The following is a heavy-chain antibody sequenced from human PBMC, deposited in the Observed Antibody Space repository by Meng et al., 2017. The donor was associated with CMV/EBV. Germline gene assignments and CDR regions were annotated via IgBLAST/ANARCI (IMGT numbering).Heavy chain of an antibody. CDR1: GGSFSGYY. Sequence: SETLSLTCAVYGGSFSGYYWSWIRQPPGKGLEWIGEINHSGSTNYSPSLKSRVTISVDTSKNQFSLKLSSVTAADTAVYYCARTYCSSTSCRYRNGGWFDPWGQGTLVTVSS. CDR3: ARTYCSSTSCRYRNGGWFDP. J-gene: IGHJ5*02. V-gene: IGHV4-34*01. D-gene: IGHD2-2*01. CDR2: INHSGST.